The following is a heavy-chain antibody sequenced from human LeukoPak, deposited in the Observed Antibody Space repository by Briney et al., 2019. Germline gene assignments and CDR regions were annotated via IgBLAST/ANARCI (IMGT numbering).Heavy chain of an antibody. Sequence: ASVKVSCKVSGYTLTELSMHWVRQAPGKGLEWMGGFDPEDGETIYAQKFQGRVTMTEDTSTDTAYMELSSLRSEDTAVYYCARGGDYYDSSGYSGFFDYWGQGTLVTVSS. J-gene: IGHJ4*02. CDR1: GYTLTELS. CDR2: FDPEDGET. D-gene: IGHD3-22*01. V-gene: IGHV1-24*01. CDR3: ARGGDYYDSSGYSGFFDY.